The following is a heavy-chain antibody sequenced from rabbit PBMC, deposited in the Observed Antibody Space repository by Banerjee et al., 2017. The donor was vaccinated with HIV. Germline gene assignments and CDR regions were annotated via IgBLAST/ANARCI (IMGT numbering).Heavy chain of an antibody. CDR2: INIGSGSA. D-gene: IGHD8-1*01. Sequence: QSLEESGGDLVKPGASLTLTCTASGFSFSSGYYMCWVRQAPGKGPEWIACINIGSGSAYYASWAKGRFTISKTSSTTVTLQMTSLTAADTATYFCAREYAGNSVPFNLWGQGTLVTV. V-gene: IGHV1S40*01. CDR3: AREYAGNSVPFNL. J-gene: IGHJ4*01. CDR1: GFSFSSGYY.